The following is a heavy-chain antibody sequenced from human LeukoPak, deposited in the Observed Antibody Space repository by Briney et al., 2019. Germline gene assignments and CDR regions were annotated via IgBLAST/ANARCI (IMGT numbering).Heavy chain of an antibody. CDR1: GYTFTSYG. CDR2: ISAYNGNT. D-gene: IGHD3-16*02. Sequence: ASVKVSCKASGYTFTSYGISWVRQAPGQGLEWMGWISAYNGNTNYAQKLQGRVNMTTDTSTSTAYMELRSLRSDDTAVYYCARDPHRGRIMITFGGVIVTRRYNWFDPWGQGTLVTVSS. J-gene: IGHJ5*02. V-gene: IGHV1-18*01. CDR3: ARDPHRGRIMITFGGVIVTRRYNWFDP.